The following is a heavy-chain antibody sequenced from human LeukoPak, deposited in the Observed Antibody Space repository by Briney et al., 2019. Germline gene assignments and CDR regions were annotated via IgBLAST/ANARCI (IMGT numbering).Heavy chain of an antibody. CDR2: VSLSGGST. CDR3: AKQVGYCSDGNCYFDS. D-gene: IGHD2-15*01. V-gene: IGHV3-23*01. CDR1: GFTFSNYA. Sequence: GGSLRLSRAASGFTFSNYAMSWVRQAPGKGLEWVSAVSLSGGSTYDRDSVKGRFTISRDNSKNMLYLQMNSLRAEDTAVYYCAKQVGYCSDGNCYFDSWGQGALVTVSS. J-gene: IGHJ4*02.